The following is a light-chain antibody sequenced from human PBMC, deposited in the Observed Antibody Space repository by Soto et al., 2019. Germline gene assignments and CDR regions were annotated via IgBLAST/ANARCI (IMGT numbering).Light chain of an antibody. Sequence: QSVLTQPPSASGTPGQRVTTSCSGSSSNIGRNTVNWYQQLPGTAPKLLIYSNNQRPSGVPDRFSGSKSGTSASLAISGLQSEDEDDYYCAAWDDSLNGNVFGTGTKLTVL. V-gene: IGLV1-44*01. CDR2: SNN. J-gene: IGLJ1*01. CDR1: SSNIGRNT. CDR3: AAWDDSLNGNV.